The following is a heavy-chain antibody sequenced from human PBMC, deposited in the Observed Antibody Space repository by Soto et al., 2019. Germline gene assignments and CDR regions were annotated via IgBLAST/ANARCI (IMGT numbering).Heavy chain of an antibody. D-gene: IGHD1-1*01. J-gene: IGHJ3*02. Sequence: GGSLRLSCAASGFTFSNAWMSWVRQAPGKGLEWVGRIKSKTDGGTTDYAAPVKGRFTISRDDSKNTLYLQMNSLKTEDTAVYYCTTRPLLEPYDAFDICGQGTMVTVSS. CDR2: IKSKTDGGTT. CDR3: TTRPLLEPYDAFDI. V-gene: IGHV3-15*01. CDR1: GFTFSNAW.